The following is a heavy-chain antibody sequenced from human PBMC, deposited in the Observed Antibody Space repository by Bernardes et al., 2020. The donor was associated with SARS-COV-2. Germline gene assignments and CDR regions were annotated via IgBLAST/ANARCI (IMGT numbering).Heavy chain of an antibody. V-gene: IGHV3-74*01. D-gene: IGHD1-26*01. CDR3: ARAGYYRFDD. CDR2: INSDGRTI. CDR1: GFSFSDSW. J-gene: IGHJ4*02. Sequence: GGSLRLSCVGSGFSFSDSWIHWVRQAPGKGLAWVSRINSDGRTINYADSVKGRFTISRDNARNTLYLQMTSLRAEDTAVYYCARAGYYRFDDWGQGTLVTVSS.